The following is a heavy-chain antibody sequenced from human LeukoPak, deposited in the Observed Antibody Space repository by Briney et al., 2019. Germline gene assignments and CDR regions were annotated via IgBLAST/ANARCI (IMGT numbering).Heavy chain of an antibody. CDR3: ARAVTTRGYYFDY. J-gene: IGHJ4*02. CDR2: IYHSGST. CDR1: GGSISSGGYS. D-gene: IGHD4-11*01. Sequence: SQTLSLTCAVSGGSISSGGYSWSWIRQPPGKGLEWIGYIYHSGSTYYNPSLKSRVTISADRSKNQFSLKLSSVTAADTAVYYCARAVTTRGYYFDYWGQGTLVTVSS. V-gene: IGHV4-30-2*01.